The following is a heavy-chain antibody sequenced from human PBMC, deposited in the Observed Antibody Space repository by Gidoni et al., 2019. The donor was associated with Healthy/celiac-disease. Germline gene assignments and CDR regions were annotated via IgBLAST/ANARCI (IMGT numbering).Heavy chain of an antibody. CDR3: AKEPQGVHDAFDI. Sequence: WVRQAPGKGLEWVAVISYDGSNKYYADSVKGRFTISRDNSKNTLYLQMNSLRAEDTAVYYCAKEPQGVHDAFDIWGQGTMVTVSS. CDR2: ISYDGSNK. D-gene: IGHD3-10*01. J-gene: IGHJ3*02. V-gene: IGHV3-30*18.